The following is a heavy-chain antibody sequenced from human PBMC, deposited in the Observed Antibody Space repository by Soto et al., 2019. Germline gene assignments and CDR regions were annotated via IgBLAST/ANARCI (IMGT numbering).Heavy chain of an antibody. CDR2: IYSGGDT. CDR3: TRAGSDPGNSSTSEFYALAL. V-gene: IGHV3-53*01. Sequence: HPGGSLRLSCAAAGFSVSSDYMRWVRQAPGKGLEWVSLIYSGGDTYYADSVKGRFTISRDISSNTIYLHMTSLRADDTAIYYCTRAGSDPGNSSTSEFYALALWGPLPTATVS. CDR1: GFSVSSDY. D-gene: IGHD3-10*01. J-gene: IGHJ6*02.